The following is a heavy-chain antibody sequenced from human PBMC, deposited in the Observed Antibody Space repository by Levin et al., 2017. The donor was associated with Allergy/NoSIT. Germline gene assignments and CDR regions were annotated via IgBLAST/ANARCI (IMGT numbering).Heavy chain of an antibody. J-gene: IGHJ6*03. CDR3: ARLYRQQLMRGNFHYYMDV. V-gene: IGHV4-4*02. Sequence: KASETLSLTCAVSGGSVSSSNWWTWVRQPPGKGLEKIAEIFHSGSTSYNPSLKSRVTISVDKSNNQFSLKLSSVTAADTAVYYCARLYRQQLMRGNFHYYMDVWGRGTTVTVSS. CDR1: GGSVSSSNW. CDR2: IFHSGST. D-gene: IGHD6-13*01.